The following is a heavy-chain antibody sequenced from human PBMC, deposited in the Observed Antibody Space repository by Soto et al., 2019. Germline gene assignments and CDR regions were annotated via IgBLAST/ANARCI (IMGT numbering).Heavy chain of an antibody. CDR1: GVTFSSYG. J-gene: IGHJ6*02. V-gene: IGHV3-30*18. D-gene: IGHD3-10*01. Sequence: GGSLRLSCAASGVTFSSYGMHWVRQAPGKGLEWVAVISYDGSNKYYADSVKGRFTISRDNSKNTLYLQMNSLRAEDTAVYYCAKDVSLYYGSGSYPPRYGMDVWGQGTTVTVSS. CDR2: ISYDGSNK. CDR3: AKDVSLYYGSGSYPPRYGMDV.